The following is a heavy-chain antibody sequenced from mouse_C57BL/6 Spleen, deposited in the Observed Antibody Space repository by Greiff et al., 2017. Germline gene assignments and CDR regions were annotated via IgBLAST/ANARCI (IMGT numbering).Heavy chain of an antibody. Sequence: QVQLKQSGPELVKPGASVKISCKASGYAFSSSWMNWVKQRPGKGLEWIGRIYPGDGDTNYNGKFKGKATLTADKSSSTAYMQLSSLTSEDSAVYFCAREGSSPPYFDVWGTGTTVTVSS. V-gene: IGHV1-82*01. CDR2: IYPGDGDT. D-gene: IGHD1-1*01. J-gene: IGHJ1*03. CDR3: AREGSSPPYFDV. CDR1: GYAFSSSW.